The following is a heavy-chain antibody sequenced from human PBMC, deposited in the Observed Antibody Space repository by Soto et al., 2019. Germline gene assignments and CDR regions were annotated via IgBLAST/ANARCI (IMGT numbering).Heavy chain of an antibody. V-gene: IGHV3-33*01. CDR1: GFTFSNYG. Sequence: GGSLRLSCEGSGFTFSNYGIHWVRQAPGMGLDWVAVIWYDGNNKYYSESVKGRFTISRDNSKNTVFLEMSSLRAEDTAVYYCARGNYGASGIDYRGPGALVTVSS. J-gene: IGHJ4*02. D-gene: IGHD1-7*01. CDR3: ARGNYGASGIDY. CDR2: IWYDGNNK.